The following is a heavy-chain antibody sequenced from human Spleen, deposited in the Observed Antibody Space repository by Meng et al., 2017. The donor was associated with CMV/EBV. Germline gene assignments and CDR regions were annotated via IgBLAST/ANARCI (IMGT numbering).Heavy chain of an antibody. V-gene: IGHV3-21*04. CDR2: ISSSSSYI. J-gene: IGHJ4*02. Sequence: GESLKISCAASGFTFSSYSMNWVRQAPGKGLEWVSSISSSSSYIYYADSVKGRFTISRDNSKNTLYLQMNSLRADDTAVYYCAKDRVVEVAGHYFDYWGQGTRVTVSS. D-gene: IGHD6-19*01. CDR3: AKDRVVEVAGHYFDY. CDR1: GFTFSSYS.